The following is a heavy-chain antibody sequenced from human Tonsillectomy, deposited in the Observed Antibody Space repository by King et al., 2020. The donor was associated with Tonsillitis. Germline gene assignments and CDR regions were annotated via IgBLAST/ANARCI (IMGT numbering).Heavy chain of an antibody. CDR2: INPSGGST. Sequence: VQLVQSGAEVKKPGASVKVSCKASGYTITSNYMHWVRQAPGQGLEWMGIINPSGGSTSYAQKFQGRVTMTRDTSTSTVYMELSSLRSEDTAVYYCARDGHGEPSSRGVMDVWGQGTTVTVSS. J-gene: IGHJ6*02. CDR3: ARDGHGEPSSRGVMDV. D-gene: IGHD1-26*01. CDR1: GYTITSNY. V-gene: IGHV1-46*03.